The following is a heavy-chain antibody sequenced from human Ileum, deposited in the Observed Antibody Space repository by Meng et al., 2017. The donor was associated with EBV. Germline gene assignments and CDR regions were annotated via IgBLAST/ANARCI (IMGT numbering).Heavy chain of an antibody. D-gene: IGHD2-2*02. CDR1: GGSIRSSDW. V-gene: IGHV4-4*02. Sequence: LRDPVQGRLRPSGPLSAPCAAPGGSIRSSDWWSWVRQPPGKGLEWIGEIYRGGGTNYNASLKSRVTISVDTSKNHFSLKLNSVTAADTAVYYCARVRVIPAAIGFDYWGQGTLVTVSS. CDR2: IYRGGGT. J-gene: IGHJ4*02. CDR3: ARVRVIPAAIGFDY.